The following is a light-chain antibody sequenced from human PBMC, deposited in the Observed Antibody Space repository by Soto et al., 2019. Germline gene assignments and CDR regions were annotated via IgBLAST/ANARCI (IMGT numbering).Light chain of an antibody. CDR2: DAS. J-gene: IGKJ5*01. CDR3: QQRSNWPIT. CDR1: QSVSTY. V-gene: IGKV3-11*01. Sequence: EIVLTQSPATLCLSPGERATLSCRASQSVSTYLAWYQQKPGQAPRLLIYDASNRANGIPARFSGSGSGTDFTLTISSLEPEDFAVYYCQQRSNWPITFGQGTRLEIK.